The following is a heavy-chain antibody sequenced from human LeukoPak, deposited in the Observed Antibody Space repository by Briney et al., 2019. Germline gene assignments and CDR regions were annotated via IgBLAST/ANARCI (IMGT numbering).Heavy chain of an antibody. CDR3: ARQSRDGSKTRGYYFDF. J-gene: IGHJ4*02. V-gene: IGHV5-51*01. CDR1: GYIFNSYW. Sequence: GESLKISCKGSGYIFNSYWIGWVRQMPGKGLEWMGIIYPADSDTTYSPSFQGQVTISADKSINTVYLQWSSLKASDTAMYYCARQSRDGSKTRGYYFDFWGQGTLVTVSS. CDR2: IYPADSDT. D-gene: IGHD3-10*01.